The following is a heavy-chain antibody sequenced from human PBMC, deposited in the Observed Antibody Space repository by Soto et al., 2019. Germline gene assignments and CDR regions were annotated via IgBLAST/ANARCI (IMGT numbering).Heavy chain of an antibody. V-gene: IGHV3-30*18. Sequence: QVLLVESGGGVVQPGRSLRLSCAASGFIFSNFGMHWVRQAPGKGLEWVALISSDGNNKYYADSVKGRFTISRDNSKNTLFLQMTSLRAGDTAVYYCAKDSLRGVVPAAISVHWGQGTLVTVSS. CDR2: ISSDGNNK. CDR1: GFIFSNFG. J-gene: IGHJ4*02. D-gene: IGHD2-2*02. CDR3: AKDSLRGVVPAAISVH.